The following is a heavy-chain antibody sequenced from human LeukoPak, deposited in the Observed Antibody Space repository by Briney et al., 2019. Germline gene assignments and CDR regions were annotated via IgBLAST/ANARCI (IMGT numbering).Heavy chain of an antibody. D-gene: IGHD1-26*01. CDR3: AREEGSYPLDY. CDR2: IYYSGST. Sequence: TSQTLSLTCTVSGGSISSGDYYWSWIRQPPGKGLEWIGYIYYSGSTYYNPSLKSRVTISVDTSKNQFSLKLSSVTAADTAVYYCAREEGSYPLDYWGQGTLVTVSS. V-gene: IGHV4-30-4*01. J-gene: IGHJ4*02. CDR1: GGSISSGDYY.